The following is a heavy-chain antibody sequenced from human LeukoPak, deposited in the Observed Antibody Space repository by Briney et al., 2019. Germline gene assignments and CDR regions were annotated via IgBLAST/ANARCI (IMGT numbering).Heavy chain of an antibody. CDR1: GFTFSSYS. D-gene: IGHD1-1*01. CDR3: ARRTTGNNWFDP. CDR2: ISSSSSTI. Sequence: AGSLRLSCAASGFTFSSYSMNWVRQAPGKGLEWVSYISSSSSTIYYADSVKGRFTISRDNAKNSLYLQMNSLRDEDTAVYYCARRTTGNNWFDPWGQGTLVSVSS. J-gene: IGHJ5*02. V-gene: IGHV3-48*02.